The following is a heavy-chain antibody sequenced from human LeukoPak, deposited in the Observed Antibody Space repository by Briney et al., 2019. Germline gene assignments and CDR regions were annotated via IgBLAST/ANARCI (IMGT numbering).Heavy chain of an antibody. CDR3: SREMYYDILTGFGATAFDI. CDR2: IYYSGST. CDR1: GGSISSYY. Sequence: PSETLSLTCTVSGGSISSYYWSWIRQPPGKGLEWIGYIYYSGSTNYNPSLKSRVTISVDTSKNQLSLKLSSVTAADTAVYHCSREMYYDILTGFGATAFDIWGQGTMVTVSS. J-gene: IGHJ3*02. V-gene: IGHV4-59*12. D-gene: IGHD3-9*01.